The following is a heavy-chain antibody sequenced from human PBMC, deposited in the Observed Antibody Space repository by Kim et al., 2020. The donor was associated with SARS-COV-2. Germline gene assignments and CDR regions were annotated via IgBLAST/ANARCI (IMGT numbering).Heavy chain of an antibody. Sequence: YYNPSLKSRLARSADVSKNQFSLKLTSVTAADTAVYYSARLRDGTPADYWGQGTLVTVSS. D-gene: IGHD1-26*01. CDR3: ARLRDGTPADY. V-gene: IGHV4-39*01. J-gene: IGHJ4*02.